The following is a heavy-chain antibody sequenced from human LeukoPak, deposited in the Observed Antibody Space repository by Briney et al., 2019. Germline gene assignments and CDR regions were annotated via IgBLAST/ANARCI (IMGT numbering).Heavy chain of an antibody. Sequence: GGSLRLSWAASGFTFTNYEMNWVRQAPGKGLEWVAHISSGSRTIHYADSVKGRFTIFRDNAKNALYLQMDSLRAEDTAVYYCARDPTSGATYWYSDLWGRGTLVTVSS. CDR1: GFTFTNYE. CDR2: ISSGSRTI. CDR3: ARDPTSGATYWYSDL. D-gene: IGHD1-14*01. J-gene: IGHJ2*01. V-gene: IGHV3-48*03.